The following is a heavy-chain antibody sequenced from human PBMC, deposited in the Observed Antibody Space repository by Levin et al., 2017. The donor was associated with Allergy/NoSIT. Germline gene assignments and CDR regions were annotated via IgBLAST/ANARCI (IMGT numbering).Heavy chain of an antibody. CDR1: GFSLHTQEVG. Sequence: VSGPTLVKPTQTLTLTCTFSGFSLHTQEVGVAWIRQPPGKALEWLAVIYWDDGRRYSPSLKGRLTITKDTSKDQVVLTMTNMGPADTATYYCARREMSTTFAFDIWGQGTVVTVSS. CDR2: IYWDDGR. CDR3: ARREMSTTFAFDI. D-gene: IGHD5-24*01. J-gene: IGHJ3*02. V-gene: IGHV2-5*02.